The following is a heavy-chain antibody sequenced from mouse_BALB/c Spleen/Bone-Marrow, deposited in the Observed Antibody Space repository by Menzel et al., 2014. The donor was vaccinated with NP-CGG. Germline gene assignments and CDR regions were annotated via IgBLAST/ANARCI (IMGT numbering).Heavy chain of an antibody. Sequence: EVHLVESGGGLVQPGGSLKLSCATSGFTFSDYYMYWVRQTPEKRLEWVAYISNGGGSTYYPDTVKGRFTISRDNAKNPLYLQMSRLKSEDTAMYYCARHSDYDYFDYWGQGTSLTVSS. D-gene: IGHD2-4*01. J-gene: IGHJ2*02. CDR2: ISNGGGST. CDR3: ARHSDYDYFDY. V-gene: IGHV5-12*02. CDR1: GFTFSDYY.